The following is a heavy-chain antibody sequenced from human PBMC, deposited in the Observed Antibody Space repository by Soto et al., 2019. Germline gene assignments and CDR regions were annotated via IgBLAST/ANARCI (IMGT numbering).Heavy chain of an antibody. V-gene: IGHV3-30*04. CDR2: ISYDGSNK. J-gene: IGHJ4*02. D-gene: IGHD6-19*01. CDR3: AKVGGTSSGWTYYFDY. Sequence: QVQLVESGGGVVQPGRSLRLSCAASGFTFSSYAMHWVRQAPGKGLEWVAVISYDGSNKYYADSVKGRFTISRDNSKNTLYLQMNSLRAEDTAVYYCAKVGGTSSGWTYYFDYWGQGTLVTVSS. CDR1: GFTFSSYA.